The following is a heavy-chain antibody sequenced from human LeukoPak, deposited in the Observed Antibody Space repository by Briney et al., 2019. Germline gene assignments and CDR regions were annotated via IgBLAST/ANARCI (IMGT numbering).Heavy chain of an antibody. Sequence: GASVKVSCKASGYTFSTHGISWVRQAPGQGLEWMGWISGNNGNTHYAQKIQGRVTMTTDTSTSTAYMELRSLGSDDTAVYYCARVAAARLGIGSYFDYWGQGTLVTVSS. V-gene: IGHV1-18*01. J-gene: IGHJ4*02. CDR2: ISGNNGNT. CDR3: ARVAAARLGIGSYFDY. D-gene: IGHD6-13*01. CDR1: GYTFSTHG.